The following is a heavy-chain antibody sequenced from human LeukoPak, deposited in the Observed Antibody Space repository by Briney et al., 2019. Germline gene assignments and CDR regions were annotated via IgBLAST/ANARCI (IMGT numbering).Heavy chain of an antibody. Sequence: GRSLRLSCAASGFTFSSYAMHWVRQAPGKGLEWVAVIWYDGSNKYYADSVKGRFTISRDNAKNSLYLQMNSLRAEDTAVYYCARGGYSGYDWRGAFDIWGQGTMVTVSS. CDR3: ARGGYSGYDWRGAFDI. CDR1: GFTFSSYA. V-gene: IGHV3-33*08. CDR2: IWYDGSNK. J-gene: IGHJ3*02. D-gene: IGHD5-12*01.